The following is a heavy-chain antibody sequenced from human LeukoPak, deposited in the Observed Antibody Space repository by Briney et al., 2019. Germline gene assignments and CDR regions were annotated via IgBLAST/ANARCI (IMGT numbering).Heavy chain of an antibody. V-gene: IGHV3-53*01. CDR1: GFTVITND. D-gene: IGHD1-14*01. J-gene: IGHJ4*02. CDR2: LYSDGNT. CDR3: ARGVEPLAANTLAY. Sequence: SGGSLRLSCAASGFTVITNDMTWVRQAPGKGLEWVSVLYSDGNTKYADSVQGRFTISRDNSKSTLYLEMNSLSPDDTAVYYCARGVEPLAANTLAYWGQGTLVTASS.